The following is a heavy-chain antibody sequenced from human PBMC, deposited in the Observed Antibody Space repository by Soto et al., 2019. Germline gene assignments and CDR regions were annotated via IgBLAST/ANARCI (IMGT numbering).Heavy chain of an antibody. Sequence: QVQLVESGGGVVQPGRSLRLSCAASGFTFTSYGMHWVRQAPGKGLEWVAVISYDGTNKYYADSVKGRFTISRDKSNNMLYLQMNSLTADDTAVYYCARGGPYRFSNGWFCDNWGQGTLVTVS. CDR1: GFTFTSYG. CDR3: ARGGPYRFSNGWFCDN. CDR2: ISYDGTNK. J-gene: IGHJ4*02. D-gene: IGHD6-25*01. V-gene: IGHV3-30*19.